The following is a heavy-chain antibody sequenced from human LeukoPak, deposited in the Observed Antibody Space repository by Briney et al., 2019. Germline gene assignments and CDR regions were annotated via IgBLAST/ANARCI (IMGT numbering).Heavy chain of an antibody. D-gene: IGHD1-26*01. J-gene: IGHJ4*02. Sequence: GASVKVSCKASGYTSTNYGISWVRQAPGQGLEWMGWISAYNGNTNYAQKLQGRVTMTADISTSTAYMELRSLRSEDTAVYYCATFVGLVGATTRDYWGQGTLVTVSS. CDR3: ATFVGLVGATTRDY. V-gene: IGHV1-18*01. CDR2: ISAYNGNT. CDR1: GYTSTNYG.